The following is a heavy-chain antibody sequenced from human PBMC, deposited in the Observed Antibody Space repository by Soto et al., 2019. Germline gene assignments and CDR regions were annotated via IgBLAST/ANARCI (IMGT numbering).Heavy chain of an antibody. Sequence: GGSLRLSCAASGFTFSSYDMHWVRQATGKGLEWVSAIGTAGDTYYPGSVKGRFTISRENAKNSLYLQMNSLRAGDTAVYYCARAGSGSYYNSLRDYYMDVWGKGTTVTVSS. CDR2: IGTAGDT. D-gene: IGHD3-10*01. CDR3: ARAGSGSYYNSLRDYYMDV. V-gene: IGHV3-13*01. J-gene: IGHJ6*03. CDR1: GFTFSSYD.